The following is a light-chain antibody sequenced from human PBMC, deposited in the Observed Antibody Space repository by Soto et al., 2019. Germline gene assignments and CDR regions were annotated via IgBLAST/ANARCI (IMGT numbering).Light chain of an antibody. CDR2: AAS. J-gene: IGKJ1*01. CDR1: QGIRND. CDR3: QQYDSAPWT. V-gene: IGKV1-17*01. Sequence: IQLTQSPSSLSASVGDRVTITCRASQGIRNDLGRYQQKPGKAPKRLIFAASNLESGVPSRFSGSGSGTEFTLTISSLQAEDVATYYCQQYDSAPWTFGQGTKVDIK.